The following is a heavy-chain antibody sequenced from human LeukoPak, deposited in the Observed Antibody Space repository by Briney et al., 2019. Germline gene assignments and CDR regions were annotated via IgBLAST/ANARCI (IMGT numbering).Heavy chain of an antibody. CDR2: IKEDGSEK. CDR3: ARGAYCSGGSCHCDY. V-gene: IGHV3-7*01. CDR1: GFSFSRHW. Sequence: GGSLRLSCAASGFSFSRHWINWVRQAPGKGLEGVANIKEDGSEKYYVDSVKGRFTISRDNAKNSLYLQMNSLRAEDTAVYYCARGAYCSGGSCHCDYWGQGTLVTVSS. J-gene: IGHJ4*02. D-gene: IGHD2-15*01.